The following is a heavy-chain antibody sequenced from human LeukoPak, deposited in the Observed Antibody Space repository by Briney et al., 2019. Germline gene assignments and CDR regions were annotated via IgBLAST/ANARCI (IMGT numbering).Heavy chain of an antibody. CDR1: GFTFSSYS. J-gene: IGHJ4*02. V-gene: IGHV3-48*02. CDR2: ISSSSSTI. Sequence: PGGSLRLSCAASGFTFSSYSMNWVRQAPGKGLEWVSYISSSSSTIYYADSVKGRFTISRDNAKNSLYLQMNSLRDEDTAVYYCARDRVPQYSYGDSFDYWGQGTLVTVSS. CDR3: ARDRVPQYSYGDSFDY. D-gene: IGHD5-18*01.